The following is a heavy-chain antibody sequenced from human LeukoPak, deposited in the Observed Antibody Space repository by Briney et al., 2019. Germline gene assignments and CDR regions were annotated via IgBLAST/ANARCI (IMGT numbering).Heavy chain of an antibody. CDR1: GGSISSYY. D-gene: IGHD6-13*01. Sequence: SETLSLTCTVSGGSISSYYWSWIRQPPGKGLEWIGYIYYSGSTNYNPSLKSRVTISVDTSKNQFSLKLSSVTAADTAVYYCARSIAAAWYYYYMDVWGRGTTVTISS. V-gene: IGHV4-59*01. CDR3: ARSIAAAWYYYYMDV. J-gene: IGHJ6*03. CDR2: IYYSGST.